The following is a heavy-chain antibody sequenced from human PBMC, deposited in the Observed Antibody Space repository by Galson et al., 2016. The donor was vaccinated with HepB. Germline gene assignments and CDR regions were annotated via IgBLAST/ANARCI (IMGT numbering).Heavy chain of an antibody. CDR3: AKDANVWSGYPEDAFEM. D-gene: IGHD3-3*01. CDR2: ITASGTTT. Sequence: SLRLSCAASGFTFRNAWMSWVRQAPGKGLEWVASITASGTTTHYANSVEGRFTVSRDSSKKMLFLQMNSLRVEDTAVYYCAKDANVWSGYPEDAFEMWGQGTMVTVSS. V-gene: IGHV3-23*01. J-gene: IGHJ3*02. CDR1: GFTFRNAW.